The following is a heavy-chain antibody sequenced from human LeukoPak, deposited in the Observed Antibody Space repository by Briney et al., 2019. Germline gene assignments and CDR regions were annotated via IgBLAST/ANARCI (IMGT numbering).Heavy chain of an antibody. CDR1: GFTFSSYA. D-gene: IGHD6-6*01. Sequence: GSLRLSCAASGFTFSSYAMHWVRQAPGKGLEWVAVISYDGSNKYYADSVKGRFTISRDNSKNTLYLQMNSLRAEDTAVYYCASSSSSSTAMDFDYWGQGTLVTVSS. CDR3: ASSSSSSTAMDFDY. CDR2: ISYDGSNK. J-gene: IGHJ4*02. V-gene: IGHV3-30-3*01.